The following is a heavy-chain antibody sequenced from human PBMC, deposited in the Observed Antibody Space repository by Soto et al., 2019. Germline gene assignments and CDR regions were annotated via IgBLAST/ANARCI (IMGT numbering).Heavy chain of an antibody. Sequence: ASGKVSYEASCYSFTSYGISWVRQAPGQGLEWMGWISAYNGNTNYAQKLQGRVTMTTDTSTSTAYMELRSLRSDDTAVYYCARGTTGGYSYGYYYYYGMDVWGQGTTVPVSS. CDR2: ISAYNGNT. J-gene: IGHJ6*02. CDR1: CYSFTSYG. D-gene: IGHD5-18*01. V-gene: IGHV1-18*01. CDR3: ARGTTGGYSYGYYYYYGMDV.